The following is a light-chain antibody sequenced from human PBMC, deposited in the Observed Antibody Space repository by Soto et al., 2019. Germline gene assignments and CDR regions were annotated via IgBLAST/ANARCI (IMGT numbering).Light chain of an antibody. CDR2: GAS. V-gene: IGKV3-15*01. J-gene: IGKJ1*01. CDR3: QQYANWWA. CDR1: QSIGGS. Sequence: EIVMTQSPSTLSVSPGERATLSCRASQSIGGSLAWYQQKPGQGPRLLIYGASNRATGVPARFSGSGSGTDFTLTISSLQSEDFAVYYCQQYANWWAFGPGTKVEIK.